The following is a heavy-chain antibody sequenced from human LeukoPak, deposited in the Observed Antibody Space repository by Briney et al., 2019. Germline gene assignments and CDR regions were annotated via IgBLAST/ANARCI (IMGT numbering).Heavy chain of an antibody. J-gene: IGHJ5*02. CDR3: AKGLRVNCSGGSCYDWFDP. D-gene: IGHD2-15*01. Sequence: GGSLRLSCAASGFTFSSYGMHWVRQAPGKGLEWVAVISYDGSNKYYADSVKGRFTISRDNSKNTLYLQMNSLRAEDTAVYYCAKGLRVNCSGGSCYDWFDPWGQGTLVTVSS. CDR2: ISYDGSNK. V-gene: IGHV3-30*18. CDR1: GFTFSSYG.